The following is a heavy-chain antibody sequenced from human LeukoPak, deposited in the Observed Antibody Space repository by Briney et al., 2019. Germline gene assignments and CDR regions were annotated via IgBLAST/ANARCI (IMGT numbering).Heavy chain of an antibody. CDR2: IIPIFGTA. J-gene: IGHJ5*02. Sequence: GASVKVSCKASGGTFSSYAISWVRQAPGQGLEWMGGIIPIFGTANYAQKFQGRVTITADKSTSTAYMELSSLRSEDTAVYYCAREARSGNWFDPWGQGTLVTVSS. CDR3: AREARSGNWFDP. V-gene: IGHV1-69*06. CDR1: GGTFSSYA. D-gene: IGHD5-24*01.